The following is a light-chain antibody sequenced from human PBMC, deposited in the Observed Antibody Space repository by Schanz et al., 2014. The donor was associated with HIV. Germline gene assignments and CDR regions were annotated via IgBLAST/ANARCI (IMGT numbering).Light chain of an antibody. CDR3: SSHAGRSSFVV. CDR2: EVS. Sequence: QSALTQPASVSGSPGQSITISCTGTNSDVGSYDLVSWYQQHPGKAPKLMIYEVSKRPSGVSNRFSGSKSGNTASLTISGLQAEDEADYYCSSHAGRSSFVVFGGGTKLTVL. V-gene: IGLV2-23*02. J-gene: IGLJ2*01. CDR1: NSDVGSYDL.